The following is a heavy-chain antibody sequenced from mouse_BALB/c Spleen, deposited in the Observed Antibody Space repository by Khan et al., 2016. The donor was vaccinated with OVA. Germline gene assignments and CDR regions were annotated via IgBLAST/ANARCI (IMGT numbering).Heavy chain of an antibody. J-gene: IGHJ3*01. CDR2: IWRGGST. CDR3: AGGRLPFAY. V-gene: IGHV2-2*01. Sequence: QVQLQQSGPGLVQPSQSLSITCTVSGFSLSNYGIHWVRQSPGKGLEWLGVIWRGGSTDFNAAFISRLSISKDNSRSQVFFKMNSLQTDDSALDYWAGGRLPFAYWGQGTLVTVSA. D-gene: IGHD2-13*01. CDR1: GFSLSNYG.